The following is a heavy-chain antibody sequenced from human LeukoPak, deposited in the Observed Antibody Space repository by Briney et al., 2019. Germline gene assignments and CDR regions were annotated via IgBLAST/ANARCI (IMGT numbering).Heavy chain of an antibody. J-gene: IGHJ4*02. CDR2: IYYSGNT. Sequence: GGSLRLSCAASGFIVSGNYISWVRQAPGKGLEWVSVIYYSGNTYYADSVRGRFTISTDNFKNALYLQMNSLRAEDTAVYYCARGIIDYSGYDYWGQGTLVTVSS. CDR1: GFIVSGNY. CDR3: ARGIIDYSGYDY. V-gene: IGHV3-66*01. D-gene: IGHD5-12*01.